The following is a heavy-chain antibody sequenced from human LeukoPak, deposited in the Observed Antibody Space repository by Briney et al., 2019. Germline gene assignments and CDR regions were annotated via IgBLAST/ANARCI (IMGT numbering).Heavy chain of an antibody. Sequence: SETLSLTCTVSGGSISSGGYSWSWIRQHPGKGLEWIGYIYYSGSTYYNPSLKSRVTISVDTSKNQFSLKLSSVTAADTAVYYCARVMDYYDSSGYYVKYYFDYWGQGTLVTVSS. V-gene: IGHV4-31*03. J-gene: IGHJ4*02. CDR1: GGSISSGGYS. CDR2: IYYSGST. D-gene: IGHD3-22*01. CDR3: ARVMDYYDSSGYYVKYYFDY.